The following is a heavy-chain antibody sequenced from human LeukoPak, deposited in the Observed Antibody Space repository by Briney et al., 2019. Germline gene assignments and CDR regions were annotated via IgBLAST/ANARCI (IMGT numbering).Heavy chain of an antibody. J-gene: IGHJ2*01. CDR1: GGTFSSYA. V-gene: IGHV1-69*06. CDR3: ARGAGDYGDYLAYWYFDL. CDR2: IVPIFGTA. D-gene: IGHD4-17*01. Sequence: SVKVSCTASGGTFSSYAISWVRQAPGQGLEWMGGIVPIFGTANYAQKFQGRVTITADKSTRTAYLELSSLRPEDTAVHYCARGAGDYGDYLAYWYFDLWGRGTLVTVSS.